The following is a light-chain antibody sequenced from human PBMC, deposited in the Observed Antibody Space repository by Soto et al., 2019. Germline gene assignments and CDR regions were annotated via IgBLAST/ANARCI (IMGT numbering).Light chain of an antibody. J-gene: IGKJ1*01. CDR1: QGISSY. V-gene: IGKV1-8*01. Sequence: AIRMTQSPSSFSASTGDRVTITCRASQGISSYLAWYQQKPGKAPKLLIYAASTLQSGVPSRFSGLGSGTDFTLTISCLQSEDFATYYCQQYYSYPRTFGHGTKV. CDR2: AAS. CDR3: QQYYSYPRT.